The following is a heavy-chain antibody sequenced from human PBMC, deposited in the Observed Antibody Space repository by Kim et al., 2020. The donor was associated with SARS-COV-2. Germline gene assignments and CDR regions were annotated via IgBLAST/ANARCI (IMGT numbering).Heavy chain of an antibody. Sequence: GGSLRLSCAASGFTFSSYAMHWVRQAPGKGLEWVAVISYDGSNKYYADSVKGRFTISRDNSKNTLYLQMNSLRAEDTAVYYCARGGILCFGERGDAFDI. J-gene: IGHJ3*02. CDR1: GFTFSSYA. CDR2: ISYDGSNK. V-gene: IGHV3-30*04. CDR3: ARGGILCFGERGDAFDI. D-gene: IGHD3-10*01.